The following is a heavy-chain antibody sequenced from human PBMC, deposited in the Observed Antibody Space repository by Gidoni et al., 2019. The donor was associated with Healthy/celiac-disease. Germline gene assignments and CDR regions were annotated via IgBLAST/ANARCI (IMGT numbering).Heavy chain of an antibody. Sequence: QVQLQQCGAGLLKPSATLSLTCAVYGGSFSGSSWGWIRQPPGKGLEWIGEINPSGSTNYNPSLKSRVTISVDTSKNQFSLKLSSVTAADTAVYYCARGRSSSAGYYYYYYGMDVWGQGTTVTVSS. J-gene: IGHJ6*02. D-gene: IGHD6-6*01. CDR2: INPSGST. CDR3: ARGRSSSAGYYYYYYGMDV. V-gene: IGHV4-34*01. CDR1: GGSFSGSS.